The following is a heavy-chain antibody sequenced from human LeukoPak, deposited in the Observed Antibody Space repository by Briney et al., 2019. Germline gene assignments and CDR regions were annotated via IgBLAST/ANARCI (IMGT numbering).Heavy chain of an antibody. CDR1: GFTVSSNY. V-gene: IGHV3-53*01. Sequence: PGESLRLSCAASGFTVSSNYISWVRQAPGKGLEWVSVIYSGGSTYYADSVKGRFTISRDNSKNTLYLQMNSLRVEDTAVYYCAGRRGVRGVIISPYYYMDVWGKGTTVTISS. CDR3: AGRRGVRGVIISPYYYMDV. D-gene: IGHD3-10*01. CDR2: IYSGGST. J-gene: IGHJ6*03.